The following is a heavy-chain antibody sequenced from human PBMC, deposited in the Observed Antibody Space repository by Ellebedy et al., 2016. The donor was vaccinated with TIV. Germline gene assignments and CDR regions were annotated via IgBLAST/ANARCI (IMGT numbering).Heavy chain of an antibody. CDR3: AKRGSSGYYYARLFDY. D-gene: IGHD3-22*01. V-gene: IGHV3-23*01. J-gene: IGHJ4*02. Sequence: GESLKISCAASGFTFSIFAMSWVRQAPGKGLEWVSTISASGESTYYADSVTGRFTISRDNAKNTLYLQMNSLRAEDTAVYYCAKRGSSGYYYARLFDYWGQGTLVTVSS. CDR1: GFTFSIFA. CDR2: ISASGEST.